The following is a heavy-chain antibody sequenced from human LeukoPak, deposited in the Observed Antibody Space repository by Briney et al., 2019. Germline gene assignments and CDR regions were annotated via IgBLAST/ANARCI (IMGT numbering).Heavy chain of an antibody. V-gene: IGHV1-2*02. CDR3: ARGSHVYGDSDY. CDR2: INPKSDGT. CDR1: GYPFTDYF. Sequence: GASVKVSCKTSGYPFTDYFIHWVRQAPGQGLEWMGWINPKSDGTNYAQKFQGRVTMTRDTSISTAYMELNRLRSDDTAVFYCARGSHVYGDSDYWGQGTLVTVSS. J-gene: IGHJ4*02. D-gene: IGHD4-17*01.